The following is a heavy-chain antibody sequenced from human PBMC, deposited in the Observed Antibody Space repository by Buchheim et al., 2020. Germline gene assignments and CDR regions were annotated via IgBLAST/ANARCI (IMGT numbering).Heavy chain of an antibody. CDR2: ISYDGSNK. CDR1: GFTFSSYA. Sequence: QVQLVESGGGVVQPGRSLRLSCAASGFTFSSYAMHWVLQAPGKGLEWVAVISYDGSNKYYADSVKGRFTISRDNSKNTMYLQMNSLRSEDTAVYYCARDGFGEPEYYVDYWGQGTL. V-gene: IGHV3-30*04. J-gene: IGHJ4*02. CDR3: ARDGFGEPEYYVDY. D-gene: IGHD3-10*01.